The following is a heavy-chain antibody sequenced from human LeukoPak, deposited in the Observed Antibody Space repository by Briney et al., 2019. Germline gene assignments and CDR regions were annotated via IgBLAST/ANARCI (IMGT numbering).Heavy chain of an antibody. Sequence: GGSLRLSCAASGFTFSSYGMHWVRQAPGKGLEWVAVISYDGSNKYYADSVKGRFTISRDNSKNTLYLQMNSLRAEDTAVYYCTTMIVVVIPPEGMDVWGQGTPVTVSS. D-gene: IGHD3-22*01. V-gene: IGHV3-30*03. CDR3: TTMIVVVIPPEGMDV. CDR1: GFTFSSYG. CDR2: ISYDGSNK. J-gene: IGHJ6*02.